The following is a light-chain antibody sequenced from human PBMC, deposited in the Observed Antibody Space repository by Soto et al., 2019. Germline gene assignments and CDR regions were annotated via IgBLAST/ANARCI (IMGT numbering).Light chain of an antibody. CDR1: QGISNY. V-gene: IGKV1-27*01. CDR2: AAS. Sequence: DIQMTQSPSSLSASVGDRVTITCRASQGISNYVAWYQQKPGKVPKLLIYAASTLHSGVPSRFSGSGSGSDFTLAISSLQPEYVATYYCQKYNNARRTFGKRTMVVIK. CDR3: QKYNNARRT. J-gene: IGKJ1*01.